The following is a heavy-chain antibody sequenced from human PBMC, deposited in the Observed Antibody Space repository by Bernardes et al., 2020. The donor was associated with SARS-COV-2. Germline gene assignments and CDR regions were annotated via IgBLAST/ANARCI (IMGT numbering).Heavy chain of an antibody. CDR3: ALGLIYCTI. CDR1: GFTFSSYW. Sequence: GGSLRLSCAASGFTFSSYWMTWVRQAPGKGLEWVANIKQDGSEKYYGDSVKGRFTISRDNSRNSLYLQMHSLRAEDTAVYYCALGLIYCTIWGQGTMVTVSS. D-gene: IGHD2-8*01. V-gene: IGHV3-7*01. J-gene: IGHJ3*02. CDR2: IKQDGSEK.